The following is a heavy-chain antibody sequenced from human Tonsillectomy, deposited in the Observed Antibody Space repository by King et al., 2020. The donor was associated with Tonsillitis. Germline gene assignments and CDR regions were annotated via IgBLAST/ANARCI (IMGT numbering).Heavy chain of an antibody. CDR2: INHSEST. D-gene: IGHD6-6*01. Sequence: VQLQQWGAGLLKPSETLSLTCAVYGGSFSGYYWSWIRQPPGKGLEWIGEINHSESTNYNPSLKSRVTISADTSKNQFSLKLSSVTAADTAVYYCARVRVAARPSFDYWGQGTLVTVSS. V-gene: IGHV4-34*01. CDR1: GGSFSGYY. CDR3: ARVRVAARPSFDY. J-gene: IGHJ4*02.